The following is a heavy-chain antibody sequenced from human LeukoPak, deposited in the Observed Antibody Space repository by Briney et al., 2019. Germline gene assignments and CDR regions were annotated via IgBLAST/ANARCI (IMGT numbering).Heavy chain of an antibody. CDR1: GGSISSYY. J-gene: IGHJ4*02. V-gene: IGHV3-7*01. D-gene: IGHD2-21*02. Sequence: ETLSLTCTVSGGSISSYYWSWIRQAPGKGQEWVANIKQDGSEKYYVDSVKGRFTISRDNAKNSLYLQMNSLRAEDTAVYYCARTVVVVTANDYWGQGTLVTVSS. CDR3: ARTVVVVTANDY. CDR2: IKQDGSEK.